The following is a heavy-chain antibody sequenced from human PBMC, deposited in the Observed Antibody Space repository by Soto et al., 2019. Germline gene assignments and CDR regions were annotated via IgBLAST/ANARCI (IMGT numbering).Heavy chain of an antibody. D-gene: IGHD6-6*01. CDR2: ISYDGSNK. CDR3: ARDFSYYFDY. V-gene: IGHV3-30-3*01. Sequence: GGSLRLSCAASGFTFSSYAMHWVRQAPGKRLEWVAVISYDGSNKYYADSVKGRFTISRDNSKNTLYLQMNSLRAEDTAVYYCARDFSYYFDYWGQGTLVTVSS. J-gene: IGHJ4*02. CDR1: GFTFSSYA.